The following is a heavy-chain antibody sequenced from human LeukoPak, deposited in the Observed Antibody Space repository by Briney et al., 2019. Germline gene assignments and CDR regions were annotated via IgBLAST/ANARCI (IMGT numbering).Heavy chain of an antibody. V-gene: IGHV3-23*01. D-gene: IGHD6-13*01. J-gene: IGHJ4*02. CDR1: GLTFSDYS. CDR3: AKDAAGPEY. Sequence: GGSLRLSCAVSGLTFSDYSMAWVRQAPGKGLFWVSGISAGGGSTYYADSVKGRLTISRDNSRNTLYLQMNSLSAGDTAVYYCAKDAAGPEYWGQGTLVTVSS. CDR2: ISAGGGST.